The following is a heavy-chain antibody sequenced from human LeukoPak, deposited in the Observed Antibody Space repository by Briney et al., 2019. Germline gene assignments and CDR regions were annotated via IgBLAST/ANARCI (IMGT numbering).Heavy chain of an antibody. V-gene: IGHV3-48*03. CDR2: ISSIGSTI. Sequence: PGGSLRLSCAASGFTFSSYEMNWVRQAPGKGLEWVSYISSIGSTIYYADSVKGRFTISRDNAKNSLYLQMNSLRAEDTAVYYCARVIGVIGAFDIWGQGTMVTVSS. D-gene: IGHD3-22*01. CDR3: ARVIGVIGAFDI. J-gene: IGHJ3*02. CDR1: GFTFSSYE.